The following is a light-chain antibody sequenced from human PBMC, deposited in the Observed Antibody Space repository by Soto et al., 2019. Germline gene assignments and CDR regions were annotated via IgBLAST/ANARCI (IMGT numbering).Light chain of an antibody. CDR2: AAS. J-gene: IGKJ1*01. Sequence: DIQMTQSPSTLSASVGDRVTITCRASQTISSWLAWYQQKPGKAPKLLIYAASTLESGVSSRFSGRGSGTEFTLTINSLQPEDFATYYCQQYKSYLRTFGQRTKVEIK. CDR1: QTISSW. CDR3: QQYKSYLRT. V-gene: IGKV1-5*01.